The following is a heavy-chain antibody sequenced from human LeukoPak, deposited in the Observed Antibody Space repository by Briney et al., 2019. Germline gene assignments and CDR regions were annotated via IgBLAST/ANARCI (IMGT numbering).Heavy chain of an antibody. CDR3: ARQGHVLRFLRI. Sequence: SETLSLTCAVYGGSFSGYYRSWIRQPPGKGLEWIGEINHSGSTNYNPSLKSRVTISVDTSKNQFSLKLSSVTAADTAVYYCARQGHVLRFLRIWGQGTMVTVSS. V-gene: IGHV4-34*01. D-gene: IGHD3-3*01. CDR2: INHSGST. CDR1: GGSFSGYY. J-gene: IGHJ3*02.